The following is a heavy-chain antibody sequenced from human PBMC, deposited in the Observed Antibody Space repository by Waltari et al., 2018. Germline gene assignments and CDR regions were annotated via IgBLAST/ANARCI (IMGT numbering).Heavy chain of an antibody. V-gene: IGHV5-51*01. CDR2: IFHLDSDV. D-gene: IGHD3-22*01. J-gene: IGHJ3*02. CDR3: ARHITMMLVNDGFDI. Sequence: EVQLVQSGAEMKKPGDSLKISCTGSGYNFTNYGIGWVRHKPGKGLDWMGIIFHLDSDVTSRPARQGQVTIAAHKSLTTAFLQWSNLTASDTAMYYCARHITMMLVNDGFDIWGQGTMVTVS. CDR1: GYNFTNYG.